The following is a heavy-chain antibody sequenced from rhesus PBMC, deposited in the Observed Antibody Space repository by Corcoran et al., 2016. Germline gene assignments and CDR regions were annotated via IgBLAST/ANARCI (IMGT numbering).Heavy chain of an antibody. CDR1: GGSISDDYY. CDR2: IYGSGGGT. CDR3: AGRSGGYCSGGVCYGFDY. Sequence: QVQLQESGPGLVKPSETLSLTCAVSGGSISDDYYWSWIRQPPGKGLEWIGYIYGSGGGTNYNPSLKNRVTISIDTSKNQFSLKPSSVTTADTAVYYCAGRSGGYCSGGVCYGFDYWGQGVLVTVSS. D-gene: IGHD2-8*01. J-gene: IGHJ4*01. V-gene: IGHV4-106*01.